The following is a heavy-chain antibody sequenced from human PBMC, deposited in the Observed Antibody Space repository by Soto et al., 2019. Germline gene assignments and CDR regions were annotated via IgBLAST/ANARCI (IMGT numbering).Heavy chain of an antibody. J-gene: IGHJ6*02. CDR1: SYTFTGYY. Sequence: SAKVCYKASSYTFTGYYMHWVRQAPGQGLEWMGWINPNSGGTNYAQKFQGWVTMTRDTSISTAYMELSRLRYDDTAVYYCAAALVVVAATLDYYGMDVWGQGTKVTVYS. V-gene: IGHV1-2*04. D-gene: IGHD2-15*01. CDR2: INPNSGGT. CDR3: AAALVVVAATLDYYGMDV.